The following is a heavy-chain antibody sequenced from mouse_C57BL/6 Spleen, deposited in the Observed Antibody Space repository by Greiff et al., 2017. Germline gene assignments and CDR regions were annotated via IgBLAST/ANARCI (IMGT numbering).Heavy chain of an antibody. CDR2: IDPSDSET. Sequence: QVQLQQPGAELVRPGSSVTLSCKASGYTFTSYWMHWVKQRPIPGLEWIGNIDPSDSETHYNQQFKDKATLTVDKSSSTAYMQLSSLTSEDSAVYYCARDNNYYGSSYGYFDVWGTGTTVTVSS. D-gene: IGHD1-1*01. CDR3: ARDNNYYGSSYGYFDV. J-gene: IGHJ1*03. CDR1: GYTFTSYW. V-gene: IGHV1-52*01.